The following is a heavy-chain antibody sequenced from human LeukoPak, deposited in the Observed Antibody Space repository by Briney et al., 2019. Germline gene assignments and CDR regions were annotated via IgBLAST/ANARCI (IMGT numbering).Heavy chain of an antibody. V-gene: IGHV3-48*01. Sequence: GGSLRLSCAASGFTFSSYSMNWVRQAPGKGLEWVSYISSSSSTIYYADSVKGRFTISRDNAKNSLYLQMNSLRAEDTAVYYCARNPRAVDAFDIWGQGTMVTVPS. J-gene: IGHJ3*02. CDR3: ARNPRAVDAFDI. CDR1: GFTFSSYS. CDR2: ISSSSSTI.